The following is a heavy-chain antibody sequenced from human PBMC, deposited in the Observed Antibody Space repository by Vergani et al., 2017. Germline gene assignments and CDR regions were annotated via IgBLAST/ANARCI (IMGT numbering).Heavy chain of an antibody. J-gene: IGHJ5*02. D-gene: IGHD2/OR15-2a*01. Sequence: QITLKESGPSLVKPTETLTLTCTLSGFSLDTPGVGVGWLRQPPGKALEWLGLLYWNDEDYYSQSLKSRITITKDVAKNQVVLIMTNMNPAETGTYYCLHSVSWRGAWFGPWGQGALVTVSS. CDR3: LHSVSWRGAWFGP. CDR2: LYWNDED. V-gene: IGHV2-5*04. CDR1: GFSLDTPGVG.